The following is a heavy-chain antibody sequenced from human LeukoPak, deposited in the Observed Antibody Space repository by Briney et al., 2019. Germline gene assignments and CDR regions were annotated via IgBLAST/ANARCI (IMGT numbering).Heavy chain of an antibody. Sequence: GGSLRLSCAASGFTFSSYSMNWVRQAPGKGLEWVSSISGSSSYIYYADSVKGRFTIPRDNAKNSLYLQMNSLRAEDTAVYYCARMYYYDSSGYYYVPYYFDYWGQGTLVTVSS. CDR2: ISGSSSYI. J-gene: IGHJ4*02. V-gene: IGHV3-21*01. D-gene: IGHD3-22*01. CDR3: ARMYYYDSSGYYYVPYYFDY. CDR1: GFTFSSYS.